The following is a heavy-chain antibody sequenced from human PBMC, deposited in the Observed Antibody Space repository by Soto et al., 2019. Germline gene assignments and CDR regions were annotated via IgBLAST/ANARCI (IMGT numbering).Heavy chain of an antibody. D-gene: IGHD2-21*02. CDR3: AREDARLNGWFDP. V-gene: IGHV3-53*01. CDR2: IYSGGTA. Sequence: GGSLRLSCAASGLSVRSSYMSWVRQPPGKGLEWLSVIYSGGTAKYADSVKGRFTISRDKTKNTLYLQMSNLGAEDTAVYYCAREDARLNGWFDPWGQGTPVTVSS. J-gene: IGHJ5*02. CDR1: GLSVRSSY.